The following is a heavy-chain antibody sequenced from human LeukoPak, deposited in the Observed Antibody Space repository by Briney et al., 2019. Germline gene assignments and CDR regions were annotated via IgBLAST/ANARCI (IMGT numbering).Heavy chain of an antibody. CDR3: SAVAGHYYYYYMDV. J-gene: IGHJ6*03. CDR2: IIPIFGTA. Sequence: SVKVSCKASGGTFSSYAISWVRQAPGQGLEWMGRIIPIFGTANYAQKFQGRVTITTDESTSTAYMELSSLRSEDTAVYYCSAVAGHYYYYYMDVWGKRTTVTVSS. CDR1: GGTFSSYA. D-gene: IGHD6-19*01. V-gene: IGHV1-69*05.